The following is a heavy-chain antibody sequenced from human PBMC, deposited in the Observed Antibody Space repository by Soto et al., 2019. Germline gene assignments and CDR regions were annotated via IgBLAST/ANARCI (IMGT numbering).Heavy chain of an antibody. D-gene: IGHD5-18*01. Sequence: PSETLSLTCTVSGGSVNSFSYYWSWIRQPPGKGLEWIGNVYYSGSTNYNPSLKSRVTISVDTSKNQFSLKLSSVTAADTAVYYCARVMVGYGGDYWGQGTLVTVSS. CDR3: ARVMVGYGGDY. J-gene: IGHJ4*02. CDR1: GGSVNSFSYY. V-gene: IGHV4-61*01. CDR2: VYYSGST.